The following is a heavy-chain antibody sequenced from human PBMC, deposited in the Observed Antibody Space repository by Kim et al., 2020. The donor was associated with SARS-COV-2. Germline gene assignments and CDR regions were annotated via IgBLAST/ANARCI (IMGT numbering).Heavy chain of an antibody. V-gene: IGHV3-30*01. D-gene: IGHD3-22*01. CDR3: ARDSRYDTYAFDI. Sequence: YADSVKGRFTISRDNSKNTLYLQMNSLRAEDTAVYYCARDSRYDTYAFDIWGQGTMVTVSS. J-gene: IGHJ3*02.